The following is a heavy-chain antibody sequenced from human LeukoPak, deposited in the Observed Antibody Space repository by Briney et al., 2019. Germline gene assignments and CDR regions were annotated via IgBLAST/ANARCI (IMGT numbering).Heavy chain of an antibody. V-gene: IGHV4-4*07. CDR1: GGSISTYY. CDR2: IYTSGST. Sequence: SETLSLTCTVSGGSISTYYWSWIRQPAGKGLEWIGRIYTSGSTNYNSSLKSRVTMSVDTSKNQSSLNLSSVTAADTAVYYCARETGGSYYRALDYWGQGTLVTVSS. CDR3: ARETGGSYYRALDY. J-gene: IGHJ4*02. D-gene: IGHD1-26*01.